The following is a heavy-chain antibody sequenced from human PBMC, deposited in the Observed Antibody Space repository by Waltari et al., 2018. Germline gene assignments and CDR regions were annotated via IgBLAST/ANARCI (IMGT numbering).Heavy chain of an antibody. V-gene: IGHV3-21*01. CDR1: GFRVRLYS. CDR2: ISSGSSYI. Sequence: EVQLVGSGGGLVKRGGSLGLSCAASGFRVRLYSMHWVRQAPGKGLEWVSSISSGSSYIFYADSVKGRFTISRDNAKNSLYLQMNSLRVEDTAVYYCAREWGVMVGTAGYYFDYWGQGSLVTVSS. J-gene: IGHJ4*02. CDR3: AREWGVMVGTAGYYFDY. D-gene: IGHD3-9*01.